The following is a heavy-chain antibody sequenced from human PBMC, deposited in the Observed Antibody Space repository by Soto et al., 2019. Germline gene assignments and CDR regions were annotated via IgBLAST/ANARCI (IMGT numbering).Heavy chain of an antibody. J-gene: IGHJ3*02. CDR2: ISYDGDNE. Sequence: GGSLRLSCAASGFTFGSYAMHWVGQGPGKGLEWLAIISYDGDNEYFADSVRGRFTISRDNSKNTLYLQTNNLRHEDTAVYYSAKDFGYNYGYDAFDIWGQGTMVTVSS. D-gene: IGHD5-18*01. V-gene: IGHV3-30*18. CDR1: GFTFGSYA. CDR3: AKDFGYNYGYDAFDI.